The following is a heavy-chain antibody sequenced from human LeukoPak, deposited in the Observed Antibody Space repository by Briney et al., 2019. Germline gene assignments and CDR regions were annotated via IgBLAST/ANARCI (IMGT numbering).Heavy chain of an antibody. V-gene: IGHV1-46*01. CDR3: VRNLMQFTGLAY. CDR2: IDPSGGST. CDR1: GDTLTTSQ. J-gene: IGHJ4*02. D-gene: IGHD2-8*02. Sequence: GASVKVSCKASGDTLTTSQVHWVRQAPGQGIEWMGKIDPSGGSTTYAQQLQGRVSMTRDLSMSTVYMELSSLRSEDTAVYYCVRNLMQFTGLAYWGQGTLVTVSS.